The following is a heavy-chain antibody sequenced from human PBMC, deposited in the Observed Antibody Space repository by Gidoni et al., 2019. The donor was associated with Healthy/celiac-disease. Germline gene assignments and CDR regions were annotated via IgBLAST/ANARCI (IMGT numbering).Heavy chain of an antibody. V-gene: IGHV3-53*02. CDR3: ASSIGWGYFDY. J-gene: IGHJ4*02. Sequence: EVQLVETGGGLIQPGGSLRLCCAASGFTVSSNYMSWVRQAPGKGPEWVSVIFSGGRNYFGDSVKGRFTISRDNSKNTLYLQMNSLRAEDTAVYYCASSIGWGYFDYWGQGTLVTVSS. CDR1: GFTVSSNY. CDR2: IFSGGRN. D-gene: IGHD1-26*01.